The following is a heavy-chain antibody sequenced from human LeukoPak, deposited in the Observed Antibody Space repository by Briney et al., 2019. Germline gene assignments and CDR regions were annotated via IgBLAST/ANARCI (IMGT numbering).Heavy chain of an antibody. V-gene: IGHV3-23*01. CDR2: ISGSGGST. Sequence: PGGSLRLSCAASGFTFSSYAMSWVRQAPGKGLEWVSAISGSGGSTYYADSVKGRFTISRDNSKNTLYLQMNSLRAEDTAVYYCAKERSLYVGVPHEIDYWGQGTLVTVSS. CDR3: AKERSLYVGVPHEIDY. D-gene: IGHD2-2*01. CDR1: GFTFSSYA. J-gene: IGHJ4*02.